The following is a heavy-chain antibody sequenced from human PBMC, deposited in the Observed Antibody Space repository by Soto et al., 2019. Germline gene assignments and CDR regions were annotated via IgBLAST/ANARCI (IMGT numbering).Heavy chain of an antibody. V-gene: IGHV3-23*01. CDR1: GFTFGNYA. CDR2: ISASGGRT. CDR3: AKDLEVLSARFES. J-gene: IGHJ4*02. D-gene: IGHD2-15*01. Sequence: PGGSLRLSCRASGFTFGNYAMAWVRQAPGKGLECVSGISASGGRTYYADSAKGRFTISRDNSNNTLYLQMSSLRAEDTAVYYCAKDLEVLSARFESWGQGALVTVSS.